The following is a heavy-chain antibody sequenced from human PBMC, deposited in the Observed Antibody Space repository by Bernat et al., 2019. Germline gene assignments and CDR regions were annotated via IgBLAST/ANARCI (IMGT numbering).Heavy chain of an antibody. CDR2: ISYDGSNK. D-gene: IGHD3-16*01. CDR3: EIDGRGGGGYYYYYYGMDV. J-gene: IGHJ6*02. V-gene: IGHV3-30*03. Sequence: QVQLVESGGGVVQPGRSLRLSCAASGFTFSSYGMHWVRQAPGKGLEWVAVISYDGSNKYYADSVKGRFTISRDNSKNTLYLQMNSRGADGTVVYYCEIDGRGGGGYYYYYYGMDVWGQGTTVTVSS. CDR1: GFTFSSYG.